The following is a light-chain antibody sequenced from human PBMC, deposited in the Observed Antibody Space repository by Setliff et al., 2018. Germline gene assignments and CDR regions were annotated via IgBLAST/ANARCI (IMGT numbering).Light chain of an antibody. CDR1: SSDIGGYNF. Sequence: QPVLAQPASVSGSPGQSITISCTGTSSDIGGYNFVSWYQQHPGKAPQLIIYDVTHRPSGVSNRFSGSKSGNTASLTISGLQAEDEADYYCNSYSRTKTVGFGSGTKGTVL. J-gene: IGLJ1*01. CDR2: DVT. CDR3: NSYSRTKTVG. V-gene: IGLV2-14*01.